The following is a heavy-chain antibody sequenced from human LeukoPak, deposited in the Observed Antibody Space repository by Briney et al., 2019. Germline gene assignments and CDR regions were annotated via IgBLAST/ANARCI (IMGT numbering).Heavy chain of an antibody. CDR2: ISSSSSTI. J-gene: IGHJ4*02. D-gene: IGHD3-10*01. CDR1: GFTFSSYS. CDR3: ARDRDDYFDY. Sequence: GGSLRLSCAASGFTFSSYSMNWVRQAPGKGLEWVSYISSSSSTIYYADSVKGRFTISRDNSKNTLYLQMNSLRAEDTALYYCARDRDDYFDYWGQGTLVTVSS. V-gene: IGHV3-48*01.